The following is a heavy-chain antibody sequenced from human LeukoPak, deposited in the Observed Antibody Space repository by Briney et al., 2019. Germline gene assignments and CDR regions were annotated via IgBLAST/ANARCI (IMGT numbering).Heavy chain of an antibody. CDR2: ISWNSGSI. CDR1: GFTFDDYA. V-gene: IGHV3-9*01. Sequence: PGGSLRLSCAASGFTFDDYAMHWVRQAPGKGLEWVSGISWNSGSIGYADSVKGRFTISRDNAKNSLYLQMNSLRAEDTALYYCAKGGIAAAGPLDYWGQGTLVTVSS. CDR3: AKGGIAAAGPLDY. D-gene: IGHD6-13*01. J-gene: IGHJ4*02.